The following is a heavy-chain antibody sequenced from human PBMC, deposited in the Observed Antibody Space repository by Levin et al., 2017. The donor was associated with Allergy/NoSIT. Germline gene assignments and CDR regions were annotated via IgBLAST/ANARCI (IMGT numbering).Heavy chain of an antibody. CDR1: GFTFSSYA. V-gene: IGHV3-30-3*01. Sequence: GGSLRLSCAASGFTFSSYAMHWVRQAPGKGLEWVAVISYDGSNKYYADSVKGRFTISRDNSKNTLYLQMNSLRAEDTAVYYCASEGIPDYWGQGTLVTVSS. CDR3: ASEGIPDY. CDR2: ISYDGSNK. J-gene: IGHJ4*02.